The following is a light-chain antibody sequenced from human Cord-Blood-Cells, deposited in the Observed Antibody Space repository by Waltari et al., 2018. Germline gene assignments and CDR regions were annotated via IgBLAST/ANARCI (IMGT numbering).Light chain of an antibody. CDR2: GAS. Sequence: EIVLTQSPGTLSLSPGERATLSSRASQSVSSSYLSWHQQKPGQAPRLLISGASSRATGIPDRFSGSGSGTDFTLTISRLEPEDFAVYYCQQYGSSPPITFGQGTRLEIK. CDR3: QQYGSSPPIT. CDR1: QSVSSSY. V-gene: IGKV3-20*01. J-gene: IGKJ5*01.